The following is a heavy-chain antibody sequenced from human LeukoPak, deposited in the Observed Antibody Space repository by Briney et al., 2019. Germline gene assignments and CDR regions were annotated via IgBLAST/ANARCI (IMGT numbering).Heavy chain of an antibody. CDR2: INPHSGNT. J-gene: IGHJ6*03. CDR1: GGTFSSYA. V-gene: IGHV1-8*02. Sequence: GASVKVSCKASGGTFSSYAISWVRQAPGQGLEWTGWINPHSGNTGYAQKFQGRVTMTRNTSISAAYMELSSLRSEDTAVYYCSRGGYSYEYYYYYYYMDVWGKGTTVTVSS. D-gene: IGHD5-18*01. CDR3: SRGGYSYEYYYYYYYMDV.